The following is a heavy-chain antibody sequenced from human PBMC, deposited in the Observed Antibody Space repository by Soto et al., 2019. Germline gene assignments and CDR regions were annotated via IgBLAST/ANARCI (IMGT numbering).Heavy chain of an antibody. CDR3: ASGVGATARLKYYYYYYMDV. CDR1: GFTFSSYW. D-gene: IGHD1-26*01. V-gene: IGHV3-74*01. J-gene: IGHJ6*03. CDR2: INSDGSST. Sequence: PGGSLRLSCAASGFTFSSYWMHWVRQAPGKGLVWVSRINSDGSSTSYADSVKGRFTISRDNAKNTLYLQMNSLRAEDTAVYYCASGVGATARLKYYYYYYMDVWGKGTTVTVSS.